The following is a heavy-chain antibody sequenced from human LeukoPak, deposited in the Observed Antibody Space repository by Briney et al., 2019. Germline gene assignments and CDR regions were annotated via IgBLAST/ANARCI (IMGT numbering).Heavy chain of an antibody. J-gene: IGHJ4*02. V-gene: IGHV1-69*13. Sequence: ASVKVSCKASGGTFSSYAISWVRQAPGQGLEWMGGIIPIFGTANYAQKFQGRVTITADESTSTAYMELCSLRSEDTAVYYCARKPVYGNYFDYWGQGTLVTVSS. CDR3: ARKPVYGNYFDY. CDR2: IIPIFGTA. CDR1: GGTFSSYA. D-gene: IGHD4-17*01.